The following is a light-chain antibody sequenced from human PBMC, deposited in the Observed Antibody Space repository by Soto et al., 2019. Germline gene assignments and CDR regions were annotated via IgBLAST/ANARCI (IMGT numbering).Light chain of an antibody. CDR3: QVRDSSTGYV. V-gene: IGLV3-9*01. CDR2: RDS. Sequence: SYELTQPLSVSVALGQTARITCGGNNIGSKNVHWYQQKPGQAPVLVIYRDSNRPSGIPERFSGSNSGNTATLTISRAQAGDEADYYCQVRDSSTGYVFGTGTKLTVL. CDR1: NIGSKN. J-gene: IGLJ1*01.